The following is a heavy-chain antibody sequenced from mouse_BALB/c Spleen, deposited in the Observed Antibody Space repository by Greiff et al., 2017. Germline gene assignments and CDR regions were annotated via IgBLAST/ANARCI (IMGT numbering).Heavy chain of an antibody. Sequence: VQLQQSGAELMKPGASVKMSCKASGYTFTSYTMHWVKQRPGQGLEWIGYINPSSGYTNYNQKFKDKATLTADKSSSTAYMQLSSLTSEDSAVYYCARYGNGDYWGQGTTLTVSS. V-gene: IGHV1S26*01. CDR2: INPSSGYT. CDR3: ARYGNGDY. D-gene: IGHD1-1*01. J-gene: IGHJ2*01. CDR1: GYTFTSYT.